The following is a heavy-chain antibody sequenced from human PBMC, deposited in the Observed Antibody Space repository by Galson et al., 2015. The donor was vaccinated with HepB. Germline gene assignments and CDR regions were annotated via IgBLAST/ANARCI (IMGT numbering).Heavy chain of an antibody. D-gene: IGHD2-8*02. J-gene: IGHJ6*03. CDR3: AKAGSERKDYYYYMDV. V-gene: IGHV1-46*01. CDR2: INPSGGST. CDR1: GYTFTSYY. Sequence: SVKVSCKASGYTFTSYYMHWVRQAPGQGLEWMGIINPSGGSTSYAQKFQGRVTMTRDTSTSTVYMELSSLRSEDTAVYYCAKAGSERKDYYYYMDVWGKGTTVTVSS.